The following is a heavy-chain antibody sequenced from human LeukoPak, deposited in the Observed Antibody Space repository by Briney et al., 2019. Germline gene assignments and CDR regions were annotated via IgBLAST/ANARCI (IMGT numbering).Heavy chain of an antibody. Sequence: PGGSLRLSCAASGFTFSSYSMNWVRQAPGKGLEWVSSISSSSYIYYAESVKGRFTISRDNAKNSLYLQMNSLRAEDTAVYYCARDRQSLLYDYWGQGTLVTVSS. D-gene: IGHD3-10*01. CDR1: GFTFSSYS. CDR3: ARDRQSLLYDY. V-gene: IGHV3-21*01. J-gene: IGHJ4*02. CDR2: ISSSSYI.